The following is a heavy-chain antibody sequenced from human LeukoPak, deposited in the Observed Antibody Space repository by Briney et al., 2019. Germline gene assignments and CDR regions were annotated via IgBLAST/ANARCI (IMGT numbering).Heavy chain of an antibody. J-gene: IGHJ4*02. D-gene: IGHD3-9*01. CDR3: AKEGDFYDILTDY. V-gene: IGHV3-33*06. CDR1: GFTFSSYG. Sequence: GGSLRLSCAASGFTFSSYGMHWVRQAPGKGLEWVAVIWYDGSNKYYADSVKGRFTISRDNSKNTLYLQMNSLRAEDTAVYYCAKEGDFYDILTDYWGQGTLVTVSS. CDR2: IWYDGSNK.